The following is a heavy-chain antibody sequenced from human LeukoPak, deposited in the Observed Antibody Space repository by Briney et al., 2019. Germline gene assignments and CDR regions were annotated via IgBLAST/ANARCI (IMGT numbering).Heavy chain of an antibody. CDR3: ARDPMTTVVKRSFDY. J-gene: IGHJ4*02. CDR1: GFTFSSYA. Sequence: QSGGSLRLSCAASGFTFSSYAMHWVRQAPGKGLEWVAVISYDGSNKYCADSVKGRFTISRDNSKNTLYLQMNSLRAEDTAVYYCARDPMTTVVKRSFDYWGQGTLVTVSS. D-gene: IGHD4-23*01. V-gene: IGHV3-30-3*01. CDR2: ISYDGSNK.